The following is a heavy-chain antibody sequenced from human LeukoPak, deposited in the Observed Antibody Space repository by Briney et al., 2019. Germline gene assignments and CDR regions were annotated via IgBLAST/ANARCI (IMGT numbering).Heavy chain of an antibody. D-gene: IGHD4-17*01. Sequence: ASVKVSCKASGYTFTGYYMHWVRQAPGQGLEWMGWINPNSGGTDYAQKFQGRVTMTRDTSTSTVYMELSSLRSEDTAVYYCARVFSATVTTDAFDIWGQGTMVTVSS. J-gene: IGHJ3*02. CDR1: GYTFTGYY. CDR2: INPNSGGT. CDR3: ARVFSATVTTDAFDI. V-gene: IGHV1-2*02.